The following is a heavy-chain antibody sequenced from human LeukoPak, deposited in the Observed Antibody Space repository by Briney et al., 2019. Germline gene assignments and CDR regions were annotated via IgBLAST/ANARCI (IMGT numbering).Heavy chain of an antibody. V-gene: IGHV3-21*01. Sequence: GGSLRLSCAASGFTFSTYSMNWVRQAPGKGLQWVSSISSSSSYIYYADSVKGRFTISRDNAKNSLNLQMNSLRVEDTAVYYCTRGPGRNWGFGYWGQGTLVTVSS. CDR1: GFTFSTYS. CDR3: TRGPGRNWGFGY. CDR2: ISSSSSYI. J-gene: IGHJ4*02. D-gene: IGHD7-27*01.